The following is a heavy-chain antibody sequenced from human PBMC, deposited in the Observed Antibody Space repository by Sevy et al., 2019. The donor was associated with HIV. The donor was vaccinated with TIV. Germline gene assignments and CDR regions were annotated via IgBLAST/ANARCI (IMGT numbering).Heavy chain of an antibody. CDR3: ARQYYGSGSYYNSFFDY. D-gene: IGHD3-10*01. V-gene: IGHV5-51*01. CDR2: TYPGESDT. Sequence: GESLKISCKASGYRFTSYWIGWVRQMPGKGLEWMGITYPGESDTRYSPSFQGQVTISADKSISTAYLQWSSLKASDTAMYYCARQYYGSGSYYNSFFDYCGQGTLVTVSS. CDR1: GYRFTSYW. J-gene: IGHJ4*02.